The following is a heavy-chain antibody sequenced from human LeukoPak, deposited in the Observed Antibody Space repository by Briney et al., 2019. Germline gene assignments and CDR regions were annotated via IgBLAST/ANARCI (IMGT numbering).Heavy chain of an antibody. V-gene: IGHV1-69*13. CDR3: ARDPDGVRDYPSSALNWFDP. Sequence: SVKVSCKASGGTFSSYAISWVRQAPGQGLEWMGGIIPIFGTANYAQEFQGRVTITADESTSTAYMELSSLRSEDTAVYYCARDPDGVRDYPSSALNWFDPWGQGTLVTVSS. CDR2: IIPIFGTA. D-gene: IGHD2-8*01. CDR1: GGTFSSYA. J-gene: IGHJ5*02.